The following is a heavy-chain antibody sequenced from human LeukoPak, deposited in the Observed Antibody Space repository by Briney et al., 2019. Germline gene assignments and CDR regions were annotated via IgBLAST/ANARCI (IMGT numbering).Heavy chain of an antibody. Sequence: GGSLRLSCAASGFTFSTSAMTWVRQAPGKGLEWVSGISGSGVTDYADSVKGRFTISRDNSKNTLYLQMNSLRAEDTAVYYCARDTYYYDSSGYDAFDIWGQGTMVTVSS. CDR1: GFTFSTSA. CDR3: ARDTYYYDSSGYDAFDI. J-gene: IGHJ3*02. D-gene: IGHD3-22*01. CDR2: ISGSGVT. V-gene: IGHV3-23*01.